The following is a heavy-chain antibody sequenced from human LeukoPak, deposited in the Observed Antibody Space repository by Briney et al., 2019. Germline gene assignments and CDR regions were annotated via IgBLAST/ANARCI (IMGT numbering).Heavy chain of an antibody. CDR1: GGSISSSSYH. CDR2: IYYSGST. V-gene: IGHV4-39*07. Sequence: PSETLSLTCTVSGGSISSSSYHWGWIRQPPGTGLEWIGSIYYSGSTYYNPSLKSRVTISVDTSKNQFSLKLSSVTAADTAVYYCARGPYYYSSGTYPNYYMDVWGKGTTVTISS. J-gene: IGHJ6*03. D-gene: IGHD3-10*01. CDR3: ARGPYYYSSGTYPNYYMDV.